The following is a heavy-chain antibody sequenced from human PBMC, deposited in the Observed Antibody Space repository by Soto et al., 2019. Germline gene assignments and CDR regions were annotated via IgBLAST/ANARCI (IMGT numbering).Heavy chain of an antibody. CDR3: AHISRAYSSSWSIFDY. J-gene: IGHJ4*02. Sequence: QITLKESGPTLVKPKQTLTLTCTFSDFSLSTSRVSVGWIRQPPGKALEWLALTYWDDDKRYSPSLKSRLTITKDTSKNQVVLTMTNMDPVDTATYYCAHISRAYSSSWSIFDYWGQGILGTVSS. CDR2: TYWDDDK. CDR1: DFSLSTSRVS. D-gene: IGHD6-13*01. V-gene: IGHV2-5*02.